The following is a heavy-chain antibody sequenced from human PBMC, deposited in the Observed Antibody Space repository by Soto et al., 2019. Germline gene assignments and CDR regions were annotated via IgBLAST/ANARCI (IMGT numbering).Heavy chain of an antibody. CDR1: GFTVSSNY. V-gene: IGHV3-53*01. CDR2: IYSGGST. Sequence: QPGGSLRLSCAASGFTVSSNYMSWVRRAPGKGLEWVSVIYSGGSTYYADSVKGRFTISRDNSKNTLYLQMNSLRAEGTAVYYCARGLYYYYYGMDVWGQGTTVTVSS. J-gene: IGHJ6*02. CDR3: ARGLYYYYYGMDV.